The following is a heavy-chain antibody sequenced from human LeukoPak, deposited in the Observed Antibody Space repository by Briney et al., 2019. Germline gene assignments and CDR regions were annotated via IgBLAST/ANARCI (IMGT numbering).Heavy chain of an antibody. CDR2: IYYSGST. CDR1: GGSISSYY. Sequence: SQTLSLTCTVSGGSISSYYWSWVRQPPGKGLEWLGYIYYSGSTNYNPSLKSRFTISLDTSKNQFSLKLSSLTAADTAVYYCARGAPFDFWSGSHYYYGMDVWGQGTTVTVSS. D-gene: IGHD3-3*01. V-gene: IGHV4-59*01. CDR3: ARGAPFDFWSGSHYYYGMDV. J-gene: IGHJ6*02.